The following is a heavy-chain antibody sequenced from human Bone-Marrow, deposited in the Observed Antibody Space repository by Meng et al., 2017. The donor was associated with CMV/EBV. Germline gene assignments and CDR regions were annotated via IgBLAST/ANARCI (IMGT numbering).Heavy chain of an antibody. CDR2: INPSGGST. CDR1: GYTFTSYY. J-gene: IGHJ6*02. Sequence: ASVKVSCKASGYTFTSYYMHWVRQAPGQGLEWMGIINPSGGSTSYAQKFQGRVTMTRDESTSTAYMELSSLRSEDTAVYYCARDKGGADYYYYGMDVWGQGTTVTVSS. D-gene: IGHD1-26*01. V-gene: IGHV1-46*01. CDR3: ARDKGGADYYYYGMDV.